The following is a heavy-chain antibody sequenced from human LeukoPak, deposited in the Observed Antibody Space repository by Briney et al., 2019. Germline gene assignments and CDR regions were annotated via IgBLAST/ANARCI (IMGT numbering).Heavy chain of an antibody. D-gene: IGHD1-26*01. CDR1: GFAFRTYA. CDR2: ISGSGGST. J-gene: IGHJ4*02. Sequence: GESLRLSCAASGFAFRTYAMSWVRQAPGKGLEGVSAISGSGGSTYYADSVKGRFTISRDNSKNTLYLQMNSLRAEDTAVYYCAKAGEWELLHYFDYWGQGTLVTVSS. CDR3: AKAGEWELLHYFDY. V-gene: IGHV3-23*01.